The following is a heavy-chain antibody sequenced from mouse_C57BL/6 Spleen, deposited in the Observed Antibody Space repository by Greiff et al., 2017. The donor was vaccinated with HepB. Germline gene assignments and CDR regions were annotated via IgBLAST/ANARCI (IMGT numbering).Heavy chain of an antibody. J-gene: IGHJ2*01. V-gene: IGHV1-7*01. D-gene: IGHD1-1*01. CDR1: GYTFTSYW. Sequence: QVQLQQSGAELAKPGASVKLSCKASGYTFTSYWMHWVKQRPGQGLEWIGYINPSSGYTKYNQKFKVKATLTADKSSSTAYMQLSSLTYEDSAVYYCARFTTVVATRDYFDYWGQGTTLTVSS. CDR2: INPSSGYT. CDR3: ARFTTVVATRDYFDY.